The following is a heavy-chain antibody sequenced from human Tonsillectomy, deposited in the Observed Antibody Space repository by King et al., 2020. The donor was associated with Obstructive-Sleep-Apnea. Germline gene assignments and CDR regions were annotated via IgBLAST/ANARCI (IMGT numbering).Heavy chain of an antibody. D-gene: IGHD2-15*01. J-gene: IGHJ5*02. V-gene: IGHV4-34*01. CDR2: INHSGST. CDR3: ARGPIVVVVAAMGYHWFDP. Sequence: VQLQQWGAGLLKPSETLSLTCAVYGGSFSGYYWSWIRQPPGKGLEWIGEINHSGSTNYNPSLKSRVTISVDTSKNQFSLKLSSVTAADTAVYYCARGPIVVVVAAMGYHWFDPWGQGTLVTVSS. CDR1: GGSFSGYY.